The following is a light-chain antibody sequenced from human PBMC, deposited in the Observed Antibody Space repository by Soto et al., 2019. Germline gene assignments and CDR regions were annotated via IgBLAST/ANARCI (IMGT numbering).Light chain of an antibody. V-gene: IGKV3-15*01. CDR1: QNLGSS. CDR3: QQYNTGPRT. J-gene: IGKJ1*01. CDR2: DAS. Sequence: EMDMTQSPATLSVSPGERATLSCRAGQNLGSSLAWYQQRPGQTPRLLIYDASTRATGVPDRFSGGGSETAFTLTISSLQAEDVGIYYCQQYNTGPRTFGPGTKVEI.